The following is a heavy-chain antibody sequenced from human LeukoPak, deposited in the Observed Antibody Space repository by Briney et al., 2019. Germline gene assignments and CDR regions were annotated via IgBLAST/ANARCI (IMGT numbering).Heavy chain of an antibody. CDR3: ARSYSSSFPERDV. V-gene: IGHV5-10-1*01. D-gene: IGHD6-13*01. CDR2: IDPSDSYT. CDR1: GYSFSSYW. J-gene: IGHJ6*02. Sequence: PGESLKISCKTSGYSFSSYWISWVRQMPGKGLEWMGRIDPSDSYTNYSPSFQGHVTISADKSISTAYLQWSSLKASDTAMYYCARSYSSSFPERDVWGQGTTVTVSS.